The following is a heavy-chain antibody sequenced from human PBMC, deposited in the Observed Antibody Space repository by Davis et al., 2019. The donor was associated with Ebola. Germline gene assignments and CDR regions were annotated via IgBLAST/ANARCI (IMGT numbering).Heavy chain of an antibody. D-gene: IGHD3-16*02. Sequence: PSETLSLTCAVYGGSFSGYYWSWIRQPPGKGLEWIGEINHSGSTHYNPSLKSRVTISVETSKNQFSLKLSSVTAADTAVYYCASLGELSLYEAFDIWGQGTMVTVSS. CDR1: GGSFSGYY. CDR3: ASLGELSLYEAFDI. J-gene: IGHJ3*02. CDR2: INHSGST. V-gene: IGHV4-34*01.